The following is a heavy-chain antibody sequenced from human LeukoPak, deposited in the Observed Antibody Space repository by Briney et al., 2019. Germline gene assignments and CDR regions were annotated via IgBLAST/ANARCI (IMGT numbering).Heavy chain of an antibody. V-gene: IGHV4-28*05. CDR1: DYSISTSNY. CDR3: ARKATTGPTKAAFDI. J-gene: IGHJ3*02. D-gene: IGHD4-17*01. CDR2: IYYSGGI. Sequence: PSDTLSLTCAVSDYSISTSNYWAWIRQPPGRGLEWIGHIYYSGGIYYNPSLKSRVTMSVDTSRNQFSLKLSSVTAVDTAVYYCARKATTGPTKAAFDIWGQGTMVTVST.